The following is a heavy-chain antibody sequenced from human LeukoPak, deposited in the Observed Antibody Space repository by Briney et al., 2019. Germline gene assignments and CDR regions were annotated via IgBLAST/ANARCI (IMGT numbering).Heavy chain of an antibody. J-gene: IGHJ6*02. CDR3: AKRRTVDTAMVTHYYGMDV. CDR1: GFTFNNAW. CDR2: ISYDGSDK. Sequence: GGSLRLSCAASGFTFNNAWMSWVRQAPGKGLEWVAVISYDGSDKYYADSVKGRFTISRDNSKNTLYLQMNSLGAEDTAVYYCAKRRTVDTAMVTHYYGMDVWGQGTTVTVSS. V-gene: IGHV3-30*18. D-gene: IGHD5-18*01.